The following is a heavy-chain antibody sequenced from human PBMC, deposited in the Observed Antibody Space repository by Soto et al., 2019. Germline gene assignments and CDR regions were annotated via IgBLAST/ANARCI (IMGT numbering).Heavy chain of an antibody. J-gene: IGHJ6*02. D-gene: IGHD1-26*01. CDR3: ARFVQWELLRRKNYYGMDV. CDR2: INHSGST. V-gene: IGHV4-34*01. Sequence: SETLSLTCAVYGGSFSGYYWSWIRQPPGKGLEWIGEINHSGSTNYNPSLKSRVTIAVDTSKNQFSLKLSSVTAADTAVYYCARFVQWELLRRKNYYGMDVWGQGTTVTVSS. CDR1: GGSFSGYY.